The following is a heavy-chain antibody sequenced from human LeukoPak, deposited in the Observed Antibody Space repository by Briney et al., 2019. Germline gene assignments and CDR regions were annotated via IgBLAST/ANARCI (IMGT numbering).Heavy chain of an antibody. CDR1: GVSFSGYY. V-gene: IGHV4-38-2*01. CDR3: ARANDFDY. J-gene: IGHJ4*02. CDR2: IYRGRT. Sequence: SETLSVTCAVYGVSFSGYYWGWIRQPPGRGLEWIGSIYRGRTYYNPSLKSRVTISVDTSKNHFSLKLSSVTAADTAVYYCARANDFDYWGQGALVTVSS.